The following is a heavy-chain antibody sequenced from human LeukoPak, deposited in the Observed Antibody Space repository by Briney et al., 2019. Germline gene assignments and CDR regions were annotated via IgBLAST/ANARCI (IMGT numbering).Heavy chain of an antibody. Sequence: SETLSLTCTASGGSISSYYWSXXXXPAGKGLXXXXRIYTXGSTNYNPSLKSRXTXXVDXSKNQSSLKLSSVTAADTAVYYCARVGWEPQSNWFDPWGQGTLVTVSS. D-gene: IGHD1-26*01. J-gene: IGHJ5*02. CDR2: IYTXGST. CDR1: GGSISSYY. CDR3: ARVGWEPQSNWFDP. V-gene: IGHV4-4*07.